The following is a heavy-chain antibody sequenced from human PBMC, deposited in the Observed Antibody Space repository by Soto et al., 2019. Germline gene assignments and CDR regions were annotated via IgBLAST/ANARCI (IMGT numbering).Heavy chain of an antibody. Sequence: GGSLRLSCAASGFTFDAYVVHWVRQVPGKGLEWVSGIAWTSGTIAYADSVKCRFIISRDSSKNYLYFQMNSLSAEDTALYYLANDMGYSSSTRCGYDREGLRQGST. D-gene: IGHD2-2*01. CDR3: ANDMGYSSSTRCGYDREG. J-gene: IGHJ6*02. V-gene: IGHV3-9*01. CDR2: IAWTSGTI. CDR1: GFTFDAYV.